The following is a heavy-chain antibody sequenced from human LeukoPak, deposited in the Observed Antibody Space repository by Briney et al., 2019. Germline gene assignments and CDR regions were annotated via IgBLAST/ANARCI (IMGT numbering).Heavy chain of an antibody. J-gene: IGHJ4*02. CDR3: ARDEPHSLYYDYVWGSPLSFDY. Sequence: PGGSLRLSCAASGFTFSSYGMHWVRQAPGKGLVWVSRINSDGSSTSYADSVKGRFTISRDNAKNTLYLQMNSLRAEDTAVYYCARDEPHSLYYDYVWGSPLSFDYWGQGTLVTVSS. D-gene: IGHD3-16*01. V-gene: IGHV3-74*01. CDR1: GFTFSSYG. CDR2: INSDGSST.